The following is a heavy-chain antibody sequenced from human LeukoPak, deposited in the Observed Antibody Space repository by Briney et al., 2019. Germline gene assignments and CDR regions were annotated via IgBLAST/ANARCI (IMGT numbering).Heavy chain of an antibody. CDR2: ISNKGGYT. D-gene: IGHD2-15*01. CDR3: AKQLGYCTAASCYFPY. Sequence: GGSLRLSCAASGFTFSSSAMSWVRQAPGKGLEWGSAISNKGGYTCYADSVQGRFTISRDNSKSTVCREMNSLRAEDTAVFYCAKQLGYCTAASCYFPYWGQGTLVTVSS. J-gene: IGHJ4*02. CDR1: GFTFSSSA. V-gene: IGHV3-23*01.